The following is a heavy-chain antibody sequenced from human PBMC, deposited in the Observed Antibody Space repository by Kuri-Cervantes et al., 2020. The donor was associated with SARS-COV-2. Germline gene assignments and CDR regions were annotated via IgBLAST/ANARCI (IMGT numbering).Heavy chain of an antibody. V-gene: IGHV3-21*01. Sequence: GGSLRLSCAASGFTFSSYSMNWVRQAPGKGLEWVSSISSSSSYIYYADSVKGRFTISRDNAKNSLYLQMNSLRAEDTAVYYCTTDFVVVPAAFFDYWGQGTLVTVSS. D-gene: IGHD2-2*01. CDR2: ISSSSSYI. CDR1: GFTFSSYS. J-gene: IGHJ4*02. CDR3: TTDFVVVPAAFFDY.